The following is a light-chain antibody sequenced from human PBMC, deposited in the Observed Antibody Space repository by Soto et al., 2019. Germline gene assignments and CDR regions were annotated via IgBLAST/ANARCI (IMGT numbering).Light chain of an antibody. CDR2: KAS. J-gene: IGKJ1*01. V-gene: IGKV1-5*03. CDR1: QSISSW. CDR3: QQYMSYS. Sequence: DIQMTQSPSTLSASVGDRVTITCRASQSISSWLAWYQQKPGKAPKVLIYKASSLESGVPSRFSGSGSGTEFTLTISSLQPDDFATYYCQQYMSYSFGQGTKVDIK.